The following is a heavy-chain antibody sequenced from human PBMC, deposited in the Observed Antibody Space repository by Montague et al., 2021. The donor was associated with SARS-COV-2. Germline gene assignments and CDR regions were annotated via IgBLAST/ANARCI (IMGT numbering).Heavy chain of an antibody. CDR3: ARVGVGTMVRGDMPAYFCEGMDV. CDR2: NYTSGSP. D-gene: IGHD3-10*01. Sequence: TLSLTCTVSGGSISSGSYYWSWLRQPAGKGLEWIGRNYTSGSPNYNPSLKSRVTISVDTTKNYFPLRMSSVTAAATAEYYCARVGVGTMVRGDMPAYFCEGMDVWGQGTTVTVSS. V-gene: IGHV4-61*02. CDR1: GGSISSGSYY. J-gene: IGHJ6*02.